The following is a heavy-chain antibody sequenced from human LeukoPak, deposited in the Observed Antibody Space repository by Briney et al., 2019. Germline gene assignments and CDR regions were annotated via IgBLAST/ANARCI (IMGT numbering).Heavy chain of an antibody. D-gene: IGHD5-18*01. V-gene: IGHV3-33*06. CDR2: IWYDGSNK. CDR3: AKGPSDTAVATAFDY. Sequence: PGRSLRLSCAASGFTFSSYGMYWFRQAPGKGLEWVAVIWYDGSNKYYVDSVKGRFTISRDNSKNTLYLQMNSLRAEDTAVYYCAKGPSDTAVATAFDYWGQGTLVTVSS. J-gene: IGHJ4*02. CDR1: GFTFSSYG.